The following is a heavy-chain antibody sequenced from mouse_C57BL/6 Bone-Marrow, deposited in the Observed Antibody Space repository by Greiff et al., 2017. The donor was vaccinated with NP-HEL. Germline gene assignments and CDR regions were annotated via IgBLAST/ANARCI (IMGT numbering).Heavy chain of an antibody. V-gene: IGHV5-4*01. J-gene: IGHJ3*01. Sequence: EVQLVESGGGSVKPGGSLKLSCAASGFTFSSYAMSWVRRTPEKRLEWVATISDGGSYTYYPDNVKGRFTISRDNAKNNLYLQMSHLKSEDTAMYYCARGVLWSFAYWGQGTLVTVSA. D-gene: IGHD1-1*02. CDR3: ARGVLWSFAY. CDR1: GFTFSSYA. CDR2: ISDGGSYT.